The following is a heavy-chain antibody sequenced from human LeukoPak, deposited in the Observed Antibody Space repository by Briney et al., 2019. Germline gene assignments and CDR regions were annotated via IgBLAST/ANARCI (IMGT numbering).Heavy chain of an antibody. J-gene: IGHJ4*02. CDR1: GFTFSSYG. V-gene: IGHV3-23*01. CDR2: ISGSGGTT. Sequence: PGGSLRLSCAASGFTFSSYGMNWVRQAPGKGLEWVSGISGSGGTTYYADSVKGRFTISRDNAKNSLYLQMNSLRAEDTAVYSCVRDGDTSGYTNWGQGTLVTVSS. CDR3: VRDGDTSGYTN. D-gene: IGHD3-22*01.